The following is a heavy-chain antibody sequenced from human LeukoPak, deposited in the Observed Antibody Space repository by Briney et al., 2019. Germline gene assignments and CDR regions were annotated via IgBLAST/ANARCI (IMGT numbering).Heavy chain of an antibody. CDR1: GGSFNGYY. D-gene: IGHD2-2*01. V-gene: IGHV4-34*01. J-gene: IGHJ5*02. CDR2: INHSGST. CDR3: ARNARCSSTSCYGGRVWFDP. Sequence: SENLSLTCAVYGGSFNGYYWSWIRQPPGKGLEWIGEINHSGSTNYNPSLKSRVTISVDTSKNQFSLKLSSVTAADTAVYYCARNARCSSTSCYGGRVWFDPWGQGTLVTVSS.